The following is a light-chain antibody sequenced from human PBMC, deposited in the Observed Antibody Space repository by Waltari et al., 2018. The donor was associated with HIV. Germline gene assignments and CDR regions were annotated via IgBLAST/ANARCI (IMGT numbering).Light chain of an antibody. V-gene: IGLV4-69*02. CDR1: SGHTNYA. J-gene: IGLJ3*02. CDR2: VKSDGSH. CDR3: QTWGIGFQV. Sequence: QLVLTQSPSASASLGASVKLTCTLSSGHTNYAIAWHQQQPEKGPGYFVTVKSDGSHSKGDVIPYRFSGSSFGSGRYLPISSLHSEDEADYYCQTWGIGFQVFGGGTKLTVL.